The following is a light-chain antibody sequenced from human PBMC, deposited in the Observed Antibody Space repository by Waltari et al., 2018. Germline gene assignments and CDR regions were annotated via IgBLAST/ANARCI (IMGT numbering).Light chain of an antibody. V-gene: IGKV3-20*01. Sequence: ELVLTQSPGTLSLSPGDRATLACRASQSVGRFLAWYQQKPGQAPRLRIYQASNRATGIPDRFSGSGSGTDFSLTISRLEPEDFAVYYCQNHERLPATFGQGTKVEI. CDR1: QSVGRF. CDR2: QAS. CDR3: QNHERLPAT. J-gene: IGKJ1*01.